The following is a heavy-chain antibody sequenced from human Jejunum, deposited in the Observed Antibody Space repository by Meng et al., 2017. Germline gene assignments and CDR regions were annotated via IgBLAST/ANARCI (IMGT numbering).Heavy chain of an antibody. CDR2: ITGSGSTI. D-gene: IGHD1-7*01. J-gene: IGHJ4*01. V-gene: IGHV3-48*03. CDR3: AREITGTSSEFDY. CDR1: GFTFSSHE. Sequence: GESLKISCAASGFTFSSHEMNWVRQAPGKGLEWVSYITGSGSTIYYADSVTGRFTMSRGNAKNSLYLQMNSLRVDDTAVYYCAREITGTSSEFDYWGHGTLVTVSS.